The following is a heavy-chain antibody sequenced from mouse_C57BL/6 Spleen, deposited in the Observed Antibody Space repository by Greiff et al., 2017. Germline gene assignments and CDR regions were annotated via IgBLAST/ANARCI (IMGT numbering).Heavy chain of an antibody. CDR2: IDPSDSET. CDR3: ARDYSPTGGYFDV. D-gene: IGHD2-12*01. Sequence: QVQLKQPGAELVRPGSSVKLSCKASGYTFTSYWMHWVKQRPIQGLEWIGNIDPSDSETHYNQKFKDKATLTVDKSSSTAYMQLSSLTSEDSAVYYCARDYSPTGGYFDVWGTGTTVTVSS. CDR1: GYTFTSYW. V-gene: IGHV1-52*01. J-gene: IGHJ1*03.